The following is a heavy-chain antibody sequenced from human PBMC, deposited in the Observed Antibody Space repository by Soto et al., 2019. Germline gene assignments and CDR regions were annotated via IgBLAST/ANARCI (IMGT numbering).Heavy chain of an antibody. CDR1: GSIFSTYS. Sequence: GSLRLSCEASGSIFSTYSMTWVRQVPGKGLEWVAAVSPSGDSTYYADSLKGRLTISRDNSKNTVFLQMNSLSADDTGLYYCVKETDVWGPGISVTVSS. CDR2: VSPSGDST. V-gene: IGHV3-23*01. J-gene: IGHJ6*02. CDR3: VKETDV.